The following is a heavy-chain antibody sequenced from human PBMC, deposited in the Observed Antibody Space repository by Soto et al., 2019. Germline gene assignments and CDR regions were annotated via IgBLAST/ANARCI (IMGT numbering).Heavy chain of an antibody. V-gene: IGHV3-23*02. D-gene: IGHD1-26*01. CDR3: AKEASPLGTNAFDV. J-gene: IGHJ3*01. Sequence: GGSLRLSCAVSGFTISRYAMSWVGQAPGKGLQWVSGISVSGGSTYYGDAVKGRFTISRDNSKNTLYLQMDSLSAGDTAVYYCAKEASPLGTNAFDVWGPATMVTVS. CDR2: ISVSGGST. CDR1: GFTISRYA.